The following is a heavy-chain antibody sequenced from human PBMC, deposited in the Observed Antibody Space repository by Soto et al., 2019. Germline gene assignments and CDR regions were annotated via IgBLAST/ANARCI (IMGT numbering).Heavy chain of an antibody. CDR2: IYYTGHT. D-gene: IGHD3-16*01. CDR1: GDSISSYS. J-gene: IGHJ6*02. V-gene: IGHV4-59*08. CDR3: ARHPAIAKFENGLDV. Sequence: PSETLSLTCTVSGDSISSYSWSWIRQPPGKGLEWIGYIYYTGHTLYSPSLKSRVTMSIDTSKNQFSLTLTSVTAADTAMYYCARHPAIAKFENGLDVWGQGTTVTVSS.